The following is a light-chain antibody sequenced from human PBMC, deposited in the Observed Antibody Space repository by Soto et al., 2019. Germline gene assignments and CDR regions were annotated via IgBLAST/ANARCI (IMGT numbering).Light chain of an antibody. CDR2: DTS. V-gene: IGLV7-46*01. CDR1: TGAVTSGHY. J-gene: IGLJ3*02. Sequence: QAVVTQEPSLTVSPGGTVTLTCGSSTGAVTSGHYPYWFQQKPGQAPRTLIYDTSNKHSWTPARFSGSLLGGKDALSRSCAQPEDGGEYYCLLSDSCARPVFGGGSKRTVL. CDR3: LLSDSCARPV.